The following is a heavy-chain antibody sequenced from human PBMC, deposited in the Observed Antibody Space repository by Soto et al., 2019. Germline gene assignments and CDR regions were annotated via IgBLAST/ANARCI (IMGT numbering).Heavy chain of an antibody. Sequence: GGSLRLSCSASGFTASGLSFNLFAVNWVRQAPGKGLEWVSSISGGGGSTYYADSVKGRFTVSRDNSKNTLYLEMNSLGDDDTAVYYCAKGQDIPIFDHFDPWGPGTLVTVSS. J-gene: IGHJ5*02. CDR3: AKGQDIPIFDHFDP. CDR1: GLSFNLFA. V-gene: IGHV3-23*01. D-gene: IGHD3-3*01. CDR2: ISGGGGST.